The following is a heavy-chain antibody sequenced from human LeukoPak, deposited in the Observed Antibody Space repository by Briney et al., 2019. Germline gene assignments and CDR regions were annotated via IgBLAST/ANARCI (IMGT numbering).Heavy chain of an antibody. Sequence: SETLSLTCTVSGGSISSYYWSWIRQPAGKGLEWIGRIYTSGSTNYNPSLKSRVTMSVDTSKNQFSLKLSSVPAADTAVYYCARTIVVVPAAMVWFDPWGQGTLVTVSS. D-gene: IGHD2-2*01. CDR1: GGSISSYY. CDR3: ARTIVVVPAAMVWFDP. V-gene: IGHV4-4*07. J-gene: IGHJ5*02. CDR2: IYTSGST.